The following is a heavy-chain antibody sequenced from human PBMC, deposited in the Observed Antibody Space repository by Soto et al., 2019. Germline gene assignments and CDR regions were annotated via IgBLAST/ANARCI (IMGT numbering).Heavy chain of an antibody. D-gene: IGHD3-3*01. Sequence: SETLSLSCPVSGGSISSYYWSWIRQPPGKGLEWIGYVYYSGSTNYNPSLKSRVTISVDTSKNQFSLKLSSVTAADTAVYYCERERGYDFWSGPGAFDSWGQGTLVTVSS. CDR3: ERERGYDFWSGPGAFDS. CDR1: GGSISSYY. CDR2: VYYSGST. J-gene: IGHJ4*02. V-gene: IGHV4-59*01.